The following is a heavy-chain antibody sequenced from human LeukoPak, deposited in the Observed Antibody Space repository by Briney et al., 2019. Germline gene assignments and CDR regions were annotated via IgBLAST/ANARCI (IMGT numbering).Heavy chain of an antibody. CDR3: ARVQGGGYRTADY. CDR2: ILENGSNQ. V-gene: IGHV3-30*04. J-gene: IGHJ4*02. Sequence: GGSLRLSCAASGFTFSSYIMNWVRQAPGKGLDWVAVILENGSNQYYADSVKGRFTLSRDNSKNTLFLQMNSLRGEDTAMYYCARVQGGGYRTADYWGQGTLVTVSS. D-gene: IGHD6-19*01. CDR1: GFTFSSYI.